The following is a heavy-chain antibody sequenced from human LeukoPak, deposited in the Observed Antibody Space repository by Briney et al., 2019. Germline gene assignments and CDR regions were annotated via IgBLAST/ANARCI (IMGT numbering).Heavy chain of an antibody. CDR2: LNPSGGSS. CDR3: ARVGYYESSGYYEY. CDR1: GYTVTSYY. D-gene: IGHD3-22*01. V-gene: IGHV1-46*01. J-gene: IGHJ4*02. Sequence: ASVKVSCKASGYTVTSYYMHWVRQAPGQGLEWMAILNPSGGSSSYAQKFQGRATLTRATSTSTVYMELSRLRSDDTAVYYCARVGYYESSGYYEYWGQGTLVTVSS.